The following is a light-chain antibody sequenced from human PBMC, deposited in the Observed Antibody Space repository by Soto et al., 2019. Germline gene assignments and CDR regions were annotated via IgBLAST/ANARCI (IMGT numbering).Light chain of an antibody. J-gene: IGLJ3*02. CDR1: SSNIGSNY. V-gene: IGLV1-47*01. Sequence: QSVLTQPPSASGTPGQRVTISCSGSSSNIGSNYVYWYQQLPGTAPKLLIYRNNQRPSGVPDRFSGSKSGTSASLAISGLRSEDEDDSYCAAWDDSLSGPVFGGGTKLTVL. CDR3: AAWDDSLSGPV. CDR2: RNN.